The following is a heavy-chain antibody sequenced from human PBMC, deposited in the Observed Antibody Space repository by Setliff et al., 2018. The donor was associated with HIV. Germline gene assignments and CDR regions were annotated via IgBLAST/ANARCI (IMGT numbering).Heavy chain of an antibody. CDR1: GFTFGSYG. CDR3: ARVFQSYFFDF. D-gene: IGHD3-3*01. V-gene: IGHV3-33*01. Sequence: PGGSLRLSCTTSGFTFGSYGMHWVRQAPGKGLEWVANIWYDGSEKYYADSVKGRFTISRDKSKNTLYLQTNSLRTEDTAVYYCARVFQSYFFDFWGQGTLVTVSS. CDR2: IWYDGSEK. J-gene: IGHJ4*02.